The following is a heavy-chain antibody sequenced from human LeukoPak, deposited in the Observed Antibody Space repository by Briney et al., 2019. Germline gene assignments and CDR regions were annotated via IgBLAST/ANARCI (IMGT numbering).Heavy chain of an antibody. CDR2: ISTSGATT. Sequence: GGSLRLSCAASGFTFSSYAMSWVRQAPGKGLEWVSTISTSGATTYYADSVKGRFTISRDNSKNTLYLQMNSLRAEDTAAYYCAKEDDYNYIDYWGQGTLVTVSP. D-gene: IGHD5-24*01. CDR1: GFTFSSYA. J-gene: IGHJ4*02. CDR3: AKEDDYNYIDY. V-gene: IGHV3-23*01.